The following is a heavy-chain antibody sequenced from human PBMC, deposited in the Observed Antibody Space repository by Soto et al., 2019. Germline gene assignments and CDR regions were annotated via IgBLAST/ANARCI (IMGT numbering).Heavy chain of an antibody. J-gene: IGHJ6*02. CDR1: GYSFTSYW. Sequence: PGESLKISCKGSGYSFTSYWISWVRQMPGKGLEWMGRIDPSDSYTNYSPSFQGHVTISADKSISTAYLQWSSLKASDTAMYYCASAPYYYDSSGYQASTYYYYGMDVWGQGTTVTVSS. CDR3: ASAPYYYDSSGYQASTYYYYGMDV. CDR2: IDPSDSYT. V-gene: IGHV5-10-1*01. D-gene: IGHD3-22*01.